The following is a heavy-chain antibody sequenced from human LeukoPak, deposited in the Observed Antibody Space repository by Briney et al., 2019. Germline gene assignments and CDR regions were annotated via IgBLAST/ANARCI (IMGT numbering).Heavy chain of an antibody. V-gene: IGHV3-48*01. CDR1: GFTFSIYS. D-gene: IGHD1-26*01. J-gene: IGHJ4*02. Sequence: GGSLRLSCAASGFTFSIYSMNWVRQAPGKGLEWVSYITSSSSTIYYADSVKGRFTISGDNAKNSLFLQMNSLRAEDTAVYYCATSNGSLDYWGQGTLVTVSS. CDR2: ITSSSSTI. CDR3: ATSNGSLDY.